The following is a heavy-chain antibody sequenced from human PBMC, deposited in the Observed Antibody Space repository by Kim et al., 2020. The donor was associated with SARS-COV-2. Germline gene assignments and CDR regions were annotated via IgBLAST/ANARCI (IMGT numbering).Heavy chain of an antibody. CDR2: ISYDGSNK. D-gene: IGHD5-12*01. V-gene: IGHV3-30*04. CDR1: GFTFSSYA. Sequence: GGSLRLSCAASGFTFSSYAMHWVRQAPGKGLEWVAVISYDGSNKYYADSVKGRFTISRDNSKNTLYLQMNSLRAEDTAVYYCARDLSGYDTSFFDYWGQG. J-gene: IGHJ4*02. CDR3: ARDLSGYDTSFFDY.